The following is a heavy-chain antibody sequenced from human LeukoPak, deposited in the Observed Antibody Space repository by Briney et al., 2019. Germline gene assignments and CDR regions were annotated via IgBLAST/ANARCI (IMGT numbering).Heavy chain of an antibody. CDR3: ARDVPFDY. CDR1: GGTFSGYA. V-gene: IGHV1-2*06. J-gene: IGHJ4*02. CDR2: INPNGGGT. D-gene: IGHD6-6*01. Sequence: GASVKVSCKASGGTFSGYAISWVRQAPGQGLEWMGRINPNGGGTDYAQRFQGRVTMTSDTSISRAYMELNRLTSDDTAIYYCARDVPFDYWGQGTLVTVSS.